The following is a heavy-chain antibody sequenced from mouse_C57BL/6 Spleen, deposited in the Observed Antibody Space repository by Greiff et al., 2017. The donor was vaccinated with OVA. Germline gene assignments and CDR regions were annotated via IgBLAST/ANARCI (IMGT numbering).Heavy chain of an antibody. CDR1: GYTFTSYW. J-gene: IGHJ2*01. CDR3: ARKKDWDY. V-gene: IGHV1-50*01. D-gene: IGHD4-1*01. CDR2: IDPSDSYT. Sequence: QVQLQQPGAELVKPGASVKLSCKASGYTFTSYWMQWVKQRPGQGLEWIGEIDPSDSYTNYNQKFKGKATLTVDTSSSTAYMQLSSLTSGDSAVYYCARKKDWDYWGQGTTLTVSS.